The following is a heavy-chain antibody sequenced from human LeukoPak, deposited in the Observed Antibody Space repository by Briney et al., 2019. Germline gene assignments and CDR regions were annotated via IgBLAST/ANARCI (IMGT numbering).Heavy chain of an antibody. D-gene: IGHD5-12*01. Sequence: PSETLSLTCAVSGGSISSSNWWSWVRQPPGKGLEWIGEIYHSGSTNYNPSLKSRVTISVDKSKNQFSLKLSSVTAADTAVYYCASSLGFPYYFDYWGQGTLVPVSS. J-gene: IGHJ4*02. V-gene: IGHV4-4*02. CDR2: IYHSGST. CDR3: ASSLGFPYYFDY. CDR1: GGSISSSNW.